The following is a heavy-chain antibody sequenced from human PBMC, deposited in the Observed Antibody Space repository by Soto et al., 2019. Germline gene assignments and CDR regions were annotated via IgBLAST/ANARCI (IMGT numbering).Heavy chain of an antibody. D-gene: IGHD2-2*01. Sequence: QVQLVEFGGGVVQPGRSLRLSCAASRFTFSNYAMHWVRQAPGKGLQWVALISFDGSTKYYADSVKGRFTISRDNSTNALYLQMNSLRAEDRAVYYCARSPGYCSTTRCYGRVFAIDVWGQGTTVTVSS. CDR1: RFTFSNYA. J-gene: IGHJ6*02. CDR3: ARSPGYCSTTRCYGRVFAIDV. V-gene: IGHV3-30-3*01. CDR2: ISFDGSTK.